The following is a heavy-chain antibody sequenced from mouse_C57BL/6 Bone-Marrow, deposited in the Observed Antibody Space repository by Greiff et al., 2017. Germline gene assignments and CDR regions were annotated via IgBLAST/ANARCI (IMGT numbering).Heavy chain of an antibody. CDR1: GYSITSGYY. CDR2: ISYDGSN. CDR3: ARSPITTVVATDDY. V-gene: IGHV3-6*01. D-gene: IGHD1-1*01. J-gene: IGHJ2*01. Sequence: EVQRVESGPGLVKPSQSLSLTCSVTGYSITSGYYWNWIRQFPGNKLEWMGYISYDGSNNYNPSLKNRISITRDTSKNQFFLKLNSVTTEDTATYYCARSPITTVVATDDYGGQGTTLTVSS.